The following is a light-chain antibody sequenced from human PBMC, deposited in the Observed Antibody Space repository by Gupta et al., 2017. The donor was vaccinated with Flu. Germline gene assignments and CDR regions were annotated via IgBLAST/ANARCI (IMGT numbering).Light chain of an antibody. V-gene: IGKV1-39*01. CDR2: AAS. CDR3: QQSRS. CDR1: QSTSDF. Sequence: TQSPSSLAASVGDRVTITCRESQSTSDFINWDQQKSGKAPKLLIYAASTLHSGVPSRFSGGGSGTLSTLTISSLQPEDSATYYGQQSRSFGPGTKVEIK. J-gene: IGKJ1*01.